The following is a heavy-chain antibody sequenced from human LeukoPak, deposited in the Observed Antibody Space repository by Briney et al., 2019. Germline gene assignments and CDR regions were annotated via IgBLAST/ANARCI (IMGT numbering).Heavy chain of an antibody. V-gene: IGHV1-3*01. Sequence: ASVEISCKASGYTFSIYAMQWVRQAPGQRLEWMGWINAGNGNTKYSQKFQGRVTISRDTSASTAYMELSSLRSEDTALYYCARGVWSSRGMQYYFDYWGQGTLVTVSS. CDR3: ARGVWSSRGMQYYFDY. J-gene: IGHJ4*02. CDR1: GYTFSIYA. D-gene: IGHD3-22*01. CDR2: INAGNGNT.